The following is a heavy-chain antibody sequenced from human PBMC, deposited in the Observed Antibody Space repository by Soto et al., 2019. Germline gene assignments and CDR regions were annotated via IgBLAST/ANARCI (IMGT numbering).Heavy chain of an antibody. V-gene: IGHV4-31*03. CDR3: ARSAQWDGFDP. Sequence: QVQLQESGPGLVRPSQTRSLTCTVSAGSISTINYYWSWIRQHPEKGLEWIGYISYSGSTFYHSSLKSRVTISLDTSKKQFSLTLTSVTAADTAVYYCARSAQWDGFDPWGQGTMVTVSS. D-gene: IGHD2-8*01. J-gene: IGHJ3*01. CDR2: ISYSGST. CDR1: AGSISTINYY.